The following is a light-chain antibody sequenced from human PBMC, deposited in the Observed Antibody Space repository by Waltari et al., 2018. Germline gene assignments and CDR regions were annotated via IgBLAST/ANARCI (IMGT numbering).Light chain of an antibody. CDR1: QSLFYSSNNKNY. Sequence: DIVLTQSPDSLAVSLGERATINCKSSQSLFYSSNNKNYLAWFQQKVGQPPKVLIYWASTRESGVPDRFSCSGSGTDFTLTISSLQAEDVAVYYCQQYYNSRRAFGQGTKVEIK. J-gene: IGKJ1*01. CDR2: WAS. CDR3: QQYYNSRRA. V-gene: IGKV4-1*01.